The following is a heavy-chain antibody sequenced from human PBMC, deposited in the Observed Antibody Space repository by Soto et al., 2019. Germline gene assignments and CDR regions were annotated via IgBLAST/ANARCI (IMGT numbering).Heavy chain of an antibody. J-gene: IGHJ6*02. CDR1: GFTFSSYA. V-gene: IGHV3-30-3*01. CDR3: ARDGPYYYDSSGYYDRYYGMDV. D-gene: IGHD3-22*01. CDR2: ISYDGSNK. Sequence: LRLSCAASGFTFSSYAMHWVRQAPGKGLEWVAVISYDGSNKYYADYVKGRFTISRDNSKNTLYLQMNSLRAEDTAVYYCARDGPYYYDSSGYYDRYYGMDVWGQGTTVTVSS.